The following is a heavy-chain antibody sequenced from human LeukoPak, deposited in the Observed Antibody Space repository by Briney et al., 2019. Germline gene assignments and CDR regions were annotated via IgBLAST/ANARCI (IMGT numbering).Heavy chain of an antibody. V-gene: IGHV1-2*02. CDR3: ARADRLHGGPYLIGP. CDR2: FNPNSGGT. J-gene: IGHJ5*02. CDR1: GYSFTDYY. Sequence: PVASVKVSCKTSGYSFTDYYMHWVRQAPGQGLEWMGWFNPNSGGTSSAQKFQGRVTMTRDTSITTVYMEVRWLTSDDTAIYYCARADRLHGGPYLIGPWGQGTLVTVSS. D-gene: IGHD2-21*01.